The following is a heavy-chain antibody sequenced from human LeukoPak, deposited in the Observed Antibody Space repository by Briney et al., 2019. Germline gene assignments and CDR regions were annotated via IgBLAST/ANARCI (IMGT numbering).Heavy chain of an antibody. CDR1: GYTFTSYG. Sequence: AAVKVSCKASGYTFTSYGISWVRQAPGQGLEWMGWISAYNGNTNYAQKLQGRVTMTTDTSTSTAYMELRSLRSDDTAVYYCARAPRGHWLGLWWFDPWGQGTLVTVSS. CDR3: ARAPRGHWLGLWWFDP. D-gene: IGHD6-19*01. V-gene: IGHV1-18*01. J-gene: IGHJ5*02. CDR2: ISAYNGNT.